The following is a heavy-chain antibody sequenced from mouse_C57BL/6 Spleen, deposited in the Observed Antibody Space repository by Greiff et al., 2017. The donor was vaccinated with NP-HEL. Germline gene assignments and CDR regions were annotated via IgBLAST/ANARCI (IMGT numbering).Heavy chain of an antibody. CDR1: GFTFSDYG. D-gene: IGHD2-10*02. J-gene: IGHJ4*01. CDR3: ASPSNLYAMDY. Sequence: VQLQQSGGGLVKPGGSLKLSCAASGFTFSDYGMHWVRQAPEKGLEWVAYISSGSSTIYYADTVKGRFTISRDNAKNTLFLQMTSLRSGDTAMYYCASPSNLYAMDYWGQGTSVTVSS. V-gene: IGHV5-17*01. CDR2: ISSGSSTI.